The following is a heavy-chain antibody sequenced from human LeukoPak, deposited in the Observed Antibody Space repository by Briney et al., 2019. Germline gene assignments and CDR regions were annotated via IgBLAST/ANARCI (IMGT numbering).Heavy chain of an antibody. V-gene: IGHV4-4*07. CDR1: GDSLSTYF. CDR3: ARAVYDTSGYYIDY. D-gene: IGHD3-22*01. CDR2: IYASGGT. Sequence: PSETLSLTCTVSGDSLSTYFWTWIRQPAGKGLEWIGRIYASGGTTHTPSLKSRVTMSVDTSKSQFSLKLSSVTAADTAVYYCARAVYDTSGYYIDYWGQGTLVTVSS. J-gene: IGHJ4*02.